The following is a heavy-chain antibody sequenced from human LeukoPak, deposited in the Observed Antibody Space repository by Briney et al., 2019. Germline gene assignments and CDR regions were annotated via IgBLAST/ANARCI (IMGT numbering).Heavy chain of an antibody. J-gene: IGHJ4*02. D-gene: IGHD2-8*01. CDR1: GFTFSSYG. CDR2: IRYDGSNK. CDR3: ATGKNGVPNQADY. V-gene: IGHV3-30*02. Sequence: GGSLRLSCAASGFTFSSYGMHWVRQAPGKGLEWVAFIRYDGSNKYYADSVKGRFTISRDNSKNTLYLQMNSLRTEDTAVYYCATGKNGVPNQADYWGQGTLVTVSS.